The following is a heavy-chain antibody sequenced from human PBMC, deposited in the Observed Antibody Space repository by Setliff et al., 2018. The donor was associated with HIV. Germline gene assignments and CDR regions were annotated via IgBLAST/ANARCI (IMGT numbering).Heavy chain of an antibody. CDR2: IWYDGSNK. D-gene: IGHD3-22*01. CDR1: GFTSSDYG. Sequence: PGGSLRLSCVVSGFTSSDYGIHWVRQAPGKGLEWLAVIWYDGSNKYYADSVKGRFTISRDNSKNTLYLQMNSLRAEDTAVYYCARWEPYDSSGYYYRDAFDMWGQGTMVTVSS. J-gene: IGHJ3*02. CDR3: ARWEPYDSSGYYYRDAFDM. V-gene: IGHV3-33*01.